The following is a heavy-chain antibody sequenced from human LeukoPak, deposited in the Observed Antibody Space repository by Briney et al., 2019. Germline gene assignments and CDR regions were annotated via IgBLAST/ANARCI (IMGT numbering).Heavy chain of an antibody. J-gene: IGHJ4*02. CDR1: GFTFSSYA. D-gene: IGHD6-19*01. Sequence: GGSLRLSCAASGFTFSSYAMSWARHSPGKGLEWLSAISGSGGSTYYADSVKGRFTISRDNSKNTLYLQMNSVRAEDTAVYYCAKGGYSSGWPFDYWGQGTLVTVSS. V-gene: IGHV3-23*01. CDR3: AKGGYSSGWPFDY. CDR2: ISGSGGST.